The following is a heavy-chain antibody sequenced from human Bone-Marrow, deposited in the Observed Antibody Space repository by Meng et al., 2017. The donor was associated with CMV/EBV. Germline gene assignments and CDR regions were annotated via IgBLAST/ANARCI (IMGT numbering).Heavy chain of an antibody. CDR1: GGSISSSSYY. J-gene: IGHJ4*02. CDR3: ARAVVSSGWYDPFDY. Sequence: GGSISSSSYYWGWIRQPPGKGLEWIGSIYYSGSTYYNPSLKSRVTISVDTSKNQFSLKLSSVTAADTAVYYCARAVVSSGWYDPFDYWGQGTLVTVSS. V-gene: IGHV4-39*01. D-gene: IGHD6-19*01. CDR2: IYYSGST.